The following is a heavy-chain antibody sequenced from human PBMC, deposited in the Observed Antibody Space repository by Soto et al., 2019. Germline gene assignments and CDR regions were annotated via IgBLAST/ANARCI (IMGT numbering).Heavy chain of an antibody. CDR3: AKGTSSEFLLSFDD. Sequence: PVGSLRLSCAASGFTFSSYAMSWVRQAPGKGLEWVSAISGSGGSTYYADSVKVRFTICRDNSRNTLFLQMDSLRADDTAVYFCAKGTSSEFLLSFDDWGHGTLVTVSS. J-gene: IGHJ4*01. V-gene: IGHV3-23*01. D-gene: IGHD3-10*01. CDR2: ISGSGGST. CDR1: GFTFSSYA.